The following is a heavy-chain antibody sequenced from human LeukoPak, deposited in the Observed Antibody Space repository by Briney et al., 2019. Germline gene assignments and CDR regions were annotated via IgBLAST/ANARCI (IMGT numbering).Heavy chain of an antibody. D-gene: IGHD2-8*02. CDR2: LWSDGINK. Sequence: PGGSLRLSCAASGFTFSSYGMHWVRQAPGKGLEWVAGLWSDGINKNCADSVKGRFTISRDESKNTLHLQMNSLRVEDTAVYYCGRDINYWSLSFDSWGQGTLVTVSS. CDR3: GRDINYWSLSFDS. V-gene: IGHV3-33*01. CDR1: GFTFSSYG. J-gene: IGHJ4*02.